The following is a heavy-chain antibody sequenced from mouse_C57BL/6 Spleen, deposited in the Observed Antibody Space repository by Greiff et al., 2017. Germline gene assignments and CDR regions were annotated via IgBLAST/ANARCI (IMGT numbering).Heavy chain of an antibody. CDR3: ARGVYYDYDGGFAY. V-gene: IGHV1-50*01. D-gene: IGHD2-4*01. CDR2: IDPSDSYT. CDR1: GYTFTSYW. J-gene: IGHJ3*01. Sequence: QVQLQQPGAELVKPGASVKLSCKASGYTFTSYWMQWVKQRPGQGLEWIGEIDPSDSYTNYNQKFKGKATLTVDTSSSTAYMQLSSLTSEDSAVYYCARGVYYDYDGGFAYWGQGTLVTVSA.